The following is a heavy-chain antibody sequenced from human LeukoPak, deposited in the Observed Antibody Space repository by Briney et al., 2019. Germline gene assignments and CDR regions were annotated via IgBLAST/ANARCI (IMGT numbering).Heavy chain of an antibody. D-gene: IGHD6-19*01. V-gene: IGHV3-7*01. CDR1: GFSFSSYA. CDR3: ARVFSGWYGNYMDV. Sequence: GGSLRLSCATSGFSFSSYAMSWVRQAPGKGLEWVANINQDGSKKYYVDSIKGRFTISRDNAKNSLYLQMISLRAEDTALYYCARVFSGWYGNYMDVWGKGTTVTVSS. J-gene: IGHJ6*03. CDR2: INQDGSKK.